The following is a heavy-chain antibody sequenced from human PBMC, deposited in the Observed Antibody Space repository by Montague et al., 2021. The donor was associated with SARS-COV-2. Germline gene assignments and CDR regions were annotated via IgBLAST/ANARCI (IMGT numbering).Heavy chain of an antibody. J-gene: IGHJ6*01. V-gene: IGHV4-39*01. Sequence: SETLSLTCTVSRDSVSSDSYYWTRTTSPKRLRCLGTQAQSGRAHDRTPVTRPVSMPADASKNQFSLKLTSVAAADTAVYYCARLGDGVVPSPILGVGPYYSY. CDR3: ARLGDGVVPSPILGVGPYYSY. D-gene: IGHD3-10*01. CDR2: QAQSGRA. CDR1: RDSVSSDSYY.